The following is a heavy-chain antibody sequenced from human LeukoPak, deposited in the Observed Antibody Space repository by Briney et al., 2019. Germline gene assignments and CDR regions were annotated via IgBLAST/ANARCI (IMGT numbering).Heavy chain of an antibody. J-gene: IGHJ4*02. CDR3: ARETILAVAGDF. D-gene: IGHD6-19*01. CDR2: ISSTSITM. Sequence: GGSLRLSCAASGFTFNRNNMNWVRQAPGKGLEWVSYISSTSITMYYADSVKGRFTISRDDAKNSLYLQMNSLRADDPAVYYCARETILAVAGDFWGQGTLVTVSS. CDR1: GFTFNRNN. V-gene: IGHV3-48*01.